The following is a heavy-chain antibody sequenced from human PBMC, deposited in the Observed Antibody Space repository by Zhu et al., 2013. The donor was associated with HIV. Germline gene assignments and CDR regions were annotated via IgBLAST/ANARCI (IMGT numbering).Heavy chain of an antibody. J-gene: IGHJ4*02. CDR2: INHSGST. V-gene: IGHV4-34*01. D-gene: IGHD2-15*01. CDR3: ARGRLGYCSGGSCRAWYAFDY. Sequence: QVQLQQWGAGLLKPSETLSLTCAVYGGSFSGYYWSWIRQPPGKGLEWIGEINHSGSTNYNPSLKSRVTISVDTSKNQFSLKLSSVTAADTAVYYCARGRLGYCSGGSCRAWYAFDYWGQGTLVTVSS. CDR1: GGSFSGYY.